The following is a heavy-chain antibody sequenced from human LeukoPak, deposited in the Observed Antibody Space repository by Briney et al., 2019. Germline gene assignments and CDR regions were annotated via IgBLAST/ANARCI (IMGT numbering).Heavy chain of an antibody. CDR3: ARHYYDSSGYQGIDY. CDR2: IYSGGST. Sequence: GESLRLSCAASGFTVSSNYMSWVRQAPGKGLEWVSVIYSGGSTCYADSVKGRFTISRDNSKNTLYLQMNSLRAEDTAVYYCARHYYDSSGYQGIDYWGQGTLVTVSS. CDR1: GFTVSSNY. J-gene: IGHJ4*02. D-gene: IGHD3-22*01. V-gene: IGHV3-53*01.